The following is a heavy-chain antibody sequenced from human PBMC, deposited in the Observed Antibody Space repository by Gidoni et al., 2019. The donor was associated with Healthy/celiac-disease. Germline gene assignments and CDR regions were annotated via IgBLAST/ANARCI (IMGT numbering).Heavy chain of an antibody. J-gene: IGHJ6*03. Sequence: QVQLVQSGAEVKKPGASVKVSCKASGYTFTSYAMHWVRQAPGQRLEWMGWINAGNGNTKYSQKFQGRVTITRDTSASTAYMELSSLRSEDTAVYYCARAGYYYDSSGYYYVPYYYYMDVWGKGTTVTVSS. CDR1: GYTFTSYA. D-gene: IGHD3-22*01. V-gene: IGHV1-3*01. CDR2: INAGNGNT. CDR3: ARAGYYYDSSGYYYVPYYYYMDV.